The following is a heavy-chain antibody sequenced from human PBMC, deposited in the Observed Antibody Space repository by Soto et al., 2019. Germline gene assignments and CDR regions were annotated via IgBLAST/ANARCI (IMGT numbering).Heavy chain of an antibody. D-gene: IGHD3-3*01. CDR2: INPNSGGT. J-gene: IGHJ6*02. CDR3: ARDRLRFLEWFSHTYYYYGMDV. Sequence: ASVKVSCKASGYTFSGYYMHWVRQAPGQGLEWMGWINPNSGGTNYAQKFQGWVTMTRDTSISTAYMELSRLRSDDTAVYYCARDRLRFLEWFSHTYYYYGMDVWGQGTTVTVSS. V-gene: IGHV1-2*04. CDR1: GYTFSGYY.